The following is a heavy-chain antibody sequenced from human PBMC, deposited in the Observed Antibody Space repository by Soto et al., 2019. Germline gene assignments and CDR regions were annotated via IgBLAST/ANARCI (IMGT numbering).Heavy chain of an antibody. Sequence: GSLRLSCAASGFTFSSYAMSWVCQAPGKGLEWVSAISGSGGSTYYADSVKGRFTISRDNSKNTLYLQMNSLRAEDTAVYYCALDYDPFMADDAFDVWGQGTMVTVSS. CDR3: ALDYDPFMADDAFDV. CDR2: ISGSGGST. J-gene: IGHJ3*01. CDR1: GFTFSSYA. D-gene: IGHD4-17*01. V-gene: IGHV3-23*01.